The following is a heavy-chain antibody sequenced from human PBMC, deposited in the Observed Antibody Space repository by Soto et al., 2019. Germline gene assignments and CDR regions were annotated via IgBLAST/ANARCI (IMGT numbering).Heavy chain of an antibody. D-gene: IGHD3-16*01. CDR1: GFTFTNFA. J-gene: IGHJ4*02. V-gene: IGHV3-30-3*01. CDR3: ARGGALTPEGLGY. CDR2: ISSDVVNN. Sequence: QVQLVESGGGVVQPGRSLRLSCAASGFTFTNFAMHWVRQAPGKGLEWMAVISSDVVNNYYAESVKGRFTISRDNSKNTLYLQMNRLRPADTPVHCCARGGALTPEGLGYWGQGTLVTVSS.